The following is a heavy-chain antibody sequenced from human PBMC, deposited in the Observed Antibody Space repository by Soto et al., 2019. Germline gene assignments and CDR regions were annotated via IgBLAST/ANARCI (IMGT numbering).Heavy chain of an antibody. Sequence: LFVKWAVSGGSIISGGYYWIWIRQHTGKGLEWIGYIYYSGSTYYTPSLKSRVTISVDTSKIQCSLKLSSVTAADTVFYYCANCPTSAGNYFDYWGKGTLVPVSS. CDR1: GGSIISGGYY. V-gene: IGHV4-31*11. CDR2: IYYSGST. D-gene: IGHD2-15*01. J-gene: IGHJ4*02. CDR3: ANCPTSAGNYFDY.